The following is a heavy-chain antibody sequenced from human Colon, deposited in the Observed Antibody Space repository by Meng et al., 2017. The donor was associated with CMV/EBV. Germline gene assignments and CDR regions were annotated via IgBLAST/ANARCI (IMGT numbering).Heavy chain of an antibody. J-gene: IGHJ5*02. CDR2: ISGSGGST. CDR1: GFTFSSYA. D-gene: IGHD3-3*01. CDR3: AKCEWLSSHWFDP. V-gene: IGHV3-23*01. Sequence: GESLKISCAASGFTFSSYAMSWVRQAPGKGLEWVSAISGSGGSTYYADSVKGRFTISRDNSKNTLYLQMNSLRAEDTAVYYCAKCEWLSSHWFDPWGQGTLVTV.